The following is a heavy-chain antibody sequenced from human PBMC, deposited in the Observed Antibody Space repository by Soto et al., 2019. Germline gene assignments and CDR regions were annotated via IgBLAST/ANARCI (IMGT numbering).Heavy chain of an antibody. CDR1: GFTFSTYA. Sequence: EVQLLESGGGLVQPGGSLRLSCAASGFTFSTYAMSWVRQAPGKGLEWVSTISKSGSTTYYADSVKGRFTISRDNSKNTLFLQMSSLRGDDTAVYYCARGAGCDCWGQGTLVTVSS. CDR3: ARGAGCDC. CDR2: ISKSGSTT. J-gene: IGHJ4*02. V-gene: IGHV3-23*01.